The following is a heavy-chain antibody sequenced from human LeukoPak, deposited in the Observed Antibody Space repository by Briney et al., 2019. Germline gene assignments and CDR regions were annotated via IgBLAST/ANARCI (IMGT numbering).Heavy chain of an antibody. CDR2: IYSSGST. CDR1: GGSISSYY. J-gene: IGHJ4*02. D-gene: IGHD6-13*01. Sequence: PSETLSLTCTVSGGSISSYYWSWIRQPAGKGLEWIGRIYSSGSTNYSPSLKSRVTLSVDTSRDQFSLRLSPVTAADTAVYYCARDGRGYSSSWYFDLWGQGTLVTVSS. V-gene: IGHV4-4*07. CDR3: ARDGRGYSSSWYFDL.